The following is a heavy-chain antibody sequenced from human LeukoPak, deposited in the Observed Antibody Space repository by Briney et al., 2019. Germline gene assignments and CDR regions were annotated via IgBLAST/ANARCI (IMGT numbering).Heavy chain of an antibody. CDR1: GFTFRIYA. Sequence: PGGSLRLSCAASGFTFRIYAMSWVRQAPGKGLEWVSGISGSDASTFYADSVKGRFTISRDNAKNSLYLQMNSLRAEDTALYYCAKTLDVLRYFDWPSTLNAFDIWGQGTMVTVSS. J-gene: IGHJ3*02. V-gene: IGHV3-23*01. CDR3: AKTLDVLRYFDWPSTLNAFDI. CDR2: ISGSDAST. D-gene: IGHD3-9*01.